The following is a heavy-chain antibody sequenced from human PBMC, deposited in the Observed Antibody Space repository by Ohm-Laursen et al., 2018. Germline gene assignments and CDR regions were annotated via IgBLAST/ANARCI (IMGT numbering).Heavy chain of an antibody. CDR3: AKDHVSGNGIFDAFDS. J-gene: IGHJ3*02. V-gene: IGHV3-53*01. Sequence: SLRLSCAASGFTVSSNYMSWVRQAPGKGLEWVSVIYSGGSTYYAASVKGRFTISRDDSKNTLYLQMNSLRDEDTAIYHCAKDHVSGNGIFDAFDSWGQGTMVTVAS. CDR2: IYSGGST. CDR1: GFTVSSNY. D-gene: IGHD4-23*01.